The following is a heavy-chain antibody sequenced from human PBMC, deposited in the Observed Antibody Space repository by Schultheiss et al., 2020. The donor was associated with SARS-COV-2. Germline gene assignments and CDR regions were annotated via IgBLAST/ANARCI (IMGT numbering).Heavy chain of an antibody. D-gene: IGHD6-13*01. CDR2: ISGSGGST. Sequence: GGSLRLSCAASGFTFDDYGMSWVRQAPGKGLEWVSAISGSGGSTYYADSVKGRFTISRDNSKNTLYLQMNSLRAEDTAVYYCARYSSSDYWGQGTLVTVSS. V-gene: IGHV3-23*01. CDR1: GFTFDDYG. CDR3: ARYSSSDY. J-gene: IGHJ4*02.